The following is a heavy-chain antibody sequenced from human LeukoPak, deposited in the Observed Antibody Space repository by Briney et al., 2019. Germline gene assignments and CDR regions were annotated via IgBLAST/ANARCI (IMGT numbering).Heavy chain of an antibody. V-gene: IGHV3-43*02. CDR1: GFTFGDYA. Sequence: GGSLRLSCAASGFTFGDYAMHRVRQAPGKGLEWVAFISGDGRSTYYADSVKGRFTISRDSGKNSLYLQMNSLKTEDTALYYCAKDLVMTSRWLFDCWGQGTLVTVSS. CDR2: ISGDGRST. D-gene: IGHD3-9*01. CDR3: AKDLVMTSRWLFDC. J-gene: IGHJ4*02.